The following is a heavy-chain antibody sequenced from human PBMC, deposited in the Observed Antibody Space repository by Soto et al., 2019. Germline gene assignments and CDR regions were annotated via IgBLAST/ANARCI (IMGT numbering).Heavy chain of an antibody. Sequence: QIQLLQSGAEVKKPGASVKVTCKASGYTFRNFGSSWVRQAPGQGLEWMGWISAYNANANYAQKFQGRLTMTADTSTSTAYMELRSLRSDDTAVYYCARENSYFDDWGQGTLVTVSS. V-gene: IGHV1-18*01. CDR1: GYTFRNFG. CDR2: ISAYNANA. J-gene: IGHJ4*02. CDR3: ARENSYFDD.